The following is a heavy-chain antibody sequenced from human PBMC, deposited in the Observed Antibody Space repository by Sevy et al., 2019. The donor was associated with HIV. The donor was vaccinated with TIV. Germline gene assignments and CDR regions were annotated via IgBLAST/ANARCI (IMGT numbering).Heavy chain of an antibody. Sequence: GGSLRLSCAASGFRFDRYSMNWVRQAPGKGLEWVSYISSGSSSINYADSVKDRFTISRDNAKKSLFLKMNSPRAEDTAVYDCARGPSIFGDVDGLNIWGQGTMVTVSS. CDR2: ISSGSSSI. CDR3: ARGPSIFGDVDGLNI. CDR1: GFRFDRYS. D-gene: IGHD3-3*01. V-gene: IGHV3-48*01. J-gene: IGHJ3*02.